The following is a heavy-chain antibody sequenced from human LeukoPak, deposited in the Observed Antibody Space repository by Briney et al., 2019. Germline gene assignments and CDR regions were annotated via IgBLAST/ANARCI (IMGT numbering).Heavy chain of an antibody. V-gene: IGHV4-38-2*01. Sequence: PSETLYLTCAVSGYSISSGYYWGWIRQPPGKGLEWIGSIYHSGSTYYNPSLKSRVTISVDTSKNQYSLKLSSVTAADTAVYYCARRNSGYEYFDYWGQGTLVTVSS. CDR3: ARRNSGYEYFDY. CDR1: GYSISSGYY. D-gene: IGHD5-12*01. CDR2: IYHSGST. J-gene: IGHJ4*02.